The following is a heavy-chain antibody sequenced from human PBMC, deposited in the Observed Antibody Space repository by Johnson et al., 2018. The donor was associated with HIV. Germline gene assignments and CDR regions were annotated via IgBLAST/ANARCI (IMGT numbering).Heavy chain of an antibody. CDR1: GFIFSGFG. Sequence: QVQLVESGGGVVQPGRSLRLSCAASGFIFSGFGLHWVRQAPGKGLEWVASISYDGRNKYYADSVRGRITISRDNSKNTLYLQMNSLRAEDTAVYYCAKCDGGDCYYDAFDIWGQGTMVTVSS. V-gene: IGHV3-30*18. CDR2: ISYDGRNK. D-gene: IGHD2-21*02. CDR3: AKCDGGDCYYDAFDI. J-gene: IGHJ3*02.